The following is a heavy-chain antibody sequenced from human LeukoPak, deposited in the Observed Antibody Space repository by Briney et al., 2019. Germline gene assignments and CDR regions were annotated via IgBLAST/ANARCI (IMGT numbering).Heavy chain of an antibody. CDR3: ARGAVAGTPSPYYYYGMDV. Sequence: SQTLSLTCAVSGGSISSGGYSWSWIRQPPGKGLEWIGYIYHSGSTYYNPSLKSRVTISVDRSKNQFSLKLSSVTAADTAVYYCARGAVAGTPSPYYYYGMDVWGQGTTVTVSS. J-gene: IGHJ6*02. CDR2: IYHSGST. V-gene: IGHV4-30-2*01. CDR1: GGSISSGGYS. D-gene: IGHD6-19*01.